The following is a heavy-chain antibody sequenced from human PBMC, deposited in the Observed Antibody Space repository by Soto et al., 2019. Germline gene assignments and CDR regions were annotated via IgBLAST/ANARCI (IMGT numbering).Heavy chain of an antibody. CDR3: AKDSPTTSYYYYGMDV. J-gene: IGHJ6*02. CDR2: ISGSGGST. V-gene: IGHV3-23*01. Sequence: GGSLRLSCAASGFTFTIYAMSWVRQAPGKGLEWVSAISGSGGSTYYADSVKGRFTISRDNSKNTLYLQMNSLRAEDTAVYYCAKDSPTTSYYYYGMDVWGQGTTVTVSS. CDR1: GFTFTIYA. D-gene: IGHD4-17*01.